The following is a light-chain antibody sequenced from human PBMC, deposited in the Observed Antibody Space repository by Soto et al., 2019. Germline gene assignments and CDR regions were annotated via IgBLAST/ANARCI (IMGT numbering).Light chain of an antibody. CDR3: AAWDDSLSGSYV. J-gene: IGLJ1*01. V-gene: IGLV1-47*01. Sequence: QSVLTQPPSASGTPGQRVTISCSGSSSNIGSNYVYWYQQLPGTAPKLVIYRNNQRPSGVPDRFSGSKSGTSASLAISGLRSEDEADYYCAAWDDSLSGSYVFGTGTKLTVL. CDR2: RNN. CDR1: SSNIGSNY.